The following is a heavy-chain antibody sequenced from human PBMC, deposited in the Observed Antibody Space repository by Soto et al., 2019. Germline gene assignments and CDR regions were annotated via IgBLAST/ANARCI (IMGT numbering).Heavy chain of an antibody. J-gene: IGHJ6*02. Sequence: QVQLQESGPGLVKSSQTLSLTCTVSGGSISSGGYYWSWIRQHPGKGLEWIGYIYYSGSTYYNPSLKRRVALTVDTSKNQFSMKLSSVAAADTAVYYCARGYCSGDSCYYFYYGMDVWGQGTTVTVSS. CDR2: IYYSGST. CDR3: ARGYCSGDSCYYFYYGMDV. V-gene: IGHV4-31*03. CDR1: GGSISSGGYY. D-gene: IGHD2-15*01.